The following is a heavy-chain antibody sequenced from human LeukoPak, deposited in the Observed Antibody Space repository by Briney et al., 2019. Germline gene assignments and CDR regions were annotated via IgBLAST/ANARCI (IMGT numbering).Heavy chain of an antibody. CDR2: ISGSGGST. V-gene: IGHV3-23*01. CDR3: AKGPVIAVAIDY. Sequence: PGGSLRLSCAASGFTFSSNAMSWDRQAPGKGLEWVSAISGSGGSTYYADSVKGRFTISRDNSKNTLYLQMNSLRAEDTAVYYCAKGPVIAVAIDYWGQGTLVTDSS. CDR1: GFTFSSNA. J-gene: IGHJ4*02. D-gene: IGHD6-19*01.